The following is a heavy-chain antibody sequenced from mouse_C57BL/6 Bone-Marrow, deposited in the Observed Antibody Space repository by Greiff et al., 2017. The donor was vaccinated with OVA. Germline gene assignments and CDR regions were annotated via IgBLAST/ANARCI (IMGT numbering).Heavy chain of an antibody. CDR2: INPNNGGT. J-gene: IGHJ3*01. CDR1: GYTFTDYN. D-gene: IGHD3-1*01. CDR3: ARSGWAWFAY. V-gene: IGHV1-18*01. Sequence: EVQRVESGPELVKPGASVKIPCKASGYTFTDYNMDWVKQSHGKSLEWIGDINPNNGGTIYNQKFKGKATLTVDKSSSTAYMELRSLTSEDTAVYYCARSGWAWFAYWGQGTLVTVSA.